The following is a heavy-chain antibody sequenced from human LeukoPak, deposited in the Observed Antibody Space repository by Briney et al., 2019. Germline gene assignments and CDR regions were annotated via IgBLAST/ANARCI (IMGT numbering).Heavy chain of an antibody. CDR3: ARHVSSSRVAYDV. CDR2: IYPGDPDT. Sequence: GESLKISCKASGYSFTSYWIGWVRQMPGKGLEWMGIIYPGDPDTTYSPSFQGQVTISVDKSISTAYLEWSSLKASDTAMYYCARHVSSSRVAYDVWGQGTMVTVSS. J-gene: IGHJ3*01. D-gene: IGHD2-2*01. CDR1: GYSFTSYW. V-gene: IGHV5-51*01.